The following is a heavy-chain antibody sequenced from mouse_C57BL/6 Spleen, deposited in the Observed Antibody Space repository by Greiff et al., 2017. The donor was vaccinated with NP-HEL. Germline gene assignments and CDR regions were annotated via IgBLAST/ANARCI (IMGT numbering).Heavy chain of an antibody. D-gene: IGHD1-1*01. V-gene: IGHV1-64*01. CDR1: GYTFTSYW. Sequence: QVQLKQPGAELVKPGASVKLSCKASGYTFTSYWMHWVKQRPGQGLEWIGMIHPNSGSTNYNEKFKSKATLTVDKSSSTAYMQLSSLTSEDSAVYYCARSYYGSSYVGFAYWGQGTLVTVSA. CDR3: ARSYYGSSYVGFAY. CDR2: IHPNSGST. J-gene: IGHJ3*01.